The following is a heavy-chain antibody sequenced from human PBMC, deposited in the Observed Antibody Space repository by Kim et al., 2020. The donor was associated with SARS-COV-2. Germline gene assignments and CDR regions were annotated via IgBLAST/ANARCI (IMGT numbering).Heavy chain of an antibody. V-gene: IGHV1-69*04. J-gene: IGHJ4*02. Sequence: SVKVSCKASGGTFSSYAISWVRQAPGQGLEWMGRIIPILGIANYAQKFQGRVTITADKSTSTAYMELSSLRSEDTAVYYCARAPRGGWDYYDSSGYSPLWDWGQGTLVTVSS. CDR1: GGTFSSYA. CDR3: ARAPRGGWDYYDSSGYSPLWD. D-gene: IGHD3-22*01. CDR2: IIPILGIA.